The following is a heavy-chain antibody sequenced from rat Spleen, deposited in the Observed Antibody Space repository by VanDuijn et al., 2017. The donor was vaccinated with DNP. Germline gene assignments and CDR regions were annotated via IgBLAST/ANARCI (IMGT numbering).Heavy chain of an antibody. J-gene: IGHJ2*01. CDR1: GFSLTTYT. D-gene: IGHD1-12*02. CDR2: IWTGGRT. CDR3: ARSGTTMATLYFDY. V-gene: IGHV2-15*01. Sequence: QVQLKESGPGLVQPSQTLSLTCTVSGFSLTTYTVSWVRQPPGKGLEWVGAIWTGGRTDYNSTLKSRLSINRDTSKSQVFLKMNSVQTDDTAMYFCARSGTTMATLYFDYWGLGVMVTVSS.